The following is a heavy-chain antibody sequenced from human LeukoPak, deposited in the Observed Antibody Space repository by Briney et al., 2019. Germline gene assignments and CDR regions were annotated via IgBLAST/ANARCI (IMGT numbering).Heavy chain of an antibody. D-gene: IGHD2-15*01. CDR2: INAGNGDT. CDR3: ARGTGCTGGSCSYYGMDV. Sequence: ASVKVSCKASGYTFTSYAMHWVRQAPGQRVEWMGWINAGNGDTKYSQKFQGRVTITRDTSATTAYMELSSLRSEDTAVYYCARGTGCTGGSCSYYGMDVWGQGTTVTVSS. V-gene: IGHV1-3*01. CDR1: GYTFTSYA. J-gene: IGHJ6*02.